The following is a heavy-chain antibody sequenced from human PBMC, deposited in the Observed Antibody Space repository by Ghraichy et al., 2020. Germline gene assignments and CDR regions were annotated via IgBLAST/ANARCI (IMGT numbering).Heavy chain of an antibody. J-gene: IGHJ4*02. CDR3: AKDRYGGTD. Sequence: GESLNISCAASGFTFTCCAMSWVRQAPGKGLEWVSAISGSGGSTYYADSVKGRFTISRDNSRNTLYLQMNSLRAEDTAVYYCAKDRYGGTDWGQGTLVTVSS. D-gene: IGHD4-23*01. CDR2: ISGSGGST. V-gene: IGHV3-23*01. CDR1: GFTFTCCA.